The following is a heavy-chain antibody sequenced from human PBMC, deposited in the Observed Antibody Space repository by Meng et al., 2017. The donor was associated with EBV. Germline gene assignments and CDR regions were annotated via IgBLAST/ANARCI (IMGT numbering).Heavy chain of an antibody. CDR1: GGPFRNSA. CDR2: LIPMFGTA. V-gene: IGHV1-69*01. J-gene: IGHJ4*02. Sequence: QVQVEQSGAEVKKPGSSVKVSCWTSGGPFRNSAISWVRQAAGQGLEWIGGLIPMFGTANYAQKFQDRVTITADESTTTGYMEMSSLRSEDTAVYYCARESGRGYTPDYWDQGTLVTVAS. CDR3: ARESGRGYTPDY. D-gene: IGHD3-10*01.